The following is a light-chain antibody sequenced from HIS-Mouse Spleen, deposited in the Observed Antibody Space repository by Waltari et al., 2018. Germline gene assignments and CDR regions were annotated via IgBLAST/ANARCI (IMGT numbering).Light chain of an antibody. CDR1: STDVGGYNS. Sequence: QSALTQPRSVSGSPGQSVTISCTGTSTDVGGYNSASWSQQHPGKAPKLMIYEVSKRPSGVPDRFSGSKSGNTASLTISGLQAEDEADYYCCSYAGSYTYVFGTGTKVTVL. V-gene: IGLV2-11*01. J-gene: IGLJ1*01. CDR2: EVS. CDR3: CSYAGSYTYV.